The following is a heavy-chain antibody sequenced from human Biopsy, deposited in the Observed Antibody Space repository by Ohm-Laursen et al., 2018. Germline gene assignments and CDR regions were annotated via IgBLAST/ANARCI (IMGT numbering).Heavy chain of an antibody. Sequence: SETLSLTCAVNGESSSGYFWNWIRQPRGKGLEWIGEINQSGSTKYNPSLKRRATLSADSSNSQFSLRLTSVTAADTAIYYCARGSGYFKLDVWGQGTTVTVSS. CDR1: GESSSGYF. V-gene: IGHV4-34*01. CDR3: ARGSGYFKLDV. CDR2: INQSGST. D-gene: IGHD5-12*01. J-gene: IGHJ6*02.